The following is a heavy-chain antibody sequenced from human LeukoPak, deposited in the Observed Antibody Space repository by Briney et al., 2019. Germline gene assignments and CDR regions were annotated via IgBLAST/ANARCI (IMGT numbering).Heavy chain of an antibody. J-gene: IGHJ4*02. CDR3: ARDLGNLYYDSSGYYGC. V-gene: IGHV1-2*06. Sequence: ASVKVSCKASGYTFTGYYMHCVRQAPGQGLEWRGRINPNSGGTNYAQKFQGRVTMTRDTSISTAYMELSRLRSDDTAVYYCARDLGNLYYDSSGYYGCWGQGTLVTVSS. CDR2: INPNSGGT. CDR1: GYTFTGYY. D-gene: IGHD3-22*01.